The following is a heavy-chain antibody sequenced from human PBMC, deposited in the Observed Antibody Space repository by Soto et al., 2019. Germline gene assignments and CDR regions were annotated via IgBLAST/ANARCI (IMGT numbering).Heavy chain of an antibody. CDR1: GFTFSSYA. CDR2: INSDGSSK. V-gene: IGHV3-74*01. J-gene: IGHJ4*02. CDR3: ARAVRTATAPFDY. Sequence: PGGSLRLSCTASGFTFSSYAMHWVRQAPGKGLEWVSGINSDGSSKSYADSVRGRFTISRDNAKNTLYLQVNSLRAEDTAVYYCARAVRTATAPFDYWGQGTLVTVSS. D-gene: IGHD2-21*02.